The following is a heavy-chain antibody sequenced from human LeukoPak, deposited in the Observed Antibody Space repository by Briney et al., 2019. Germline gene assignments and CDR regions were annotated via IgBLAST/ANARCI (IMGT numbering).Heavy chain of an antibody. D-gene: IGHD3-10*01. CDR3: ARHIFYGSGRSYYLDY. CDR2: FYPGDSDT. J-gene: IGHJ4*02. Sequence: GESLKISCQTSGYTFTSYWIGWVRLMPGKGLEWMGVFYPGDSDTRYSPSFQGQVTISVDKSISTAYLQWSSLKASDTGMYYCARHIFYGSGRSYYLDYWGQGTLVAVSS. CDR1: GYTFTSYW. V-gene: IGHV5-51*01.